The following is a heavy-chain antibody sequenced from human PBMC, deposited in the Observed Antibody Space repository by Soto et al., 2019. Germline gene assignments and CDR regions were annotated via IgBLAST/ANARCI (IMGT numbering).Heavy chain of an antibody. CDR3: ARIGYYGSGVDY. CDR2: INPSGGST. Sequence: SXXVSCKASGYTFTSYYMHWLRQAPGQGLEWMGIINPSGGSTSYAQKFQGRVTMTRDTSTSTVYMELSSPRSEDTAVYYCARIGYYGSGVDYWGQGTLVTVSS. J-gene: IGHJ4*02. CDR1: GYTFTSYY. V-gene: IGHV1-46*03. D-gene: IGHD3-10*01.